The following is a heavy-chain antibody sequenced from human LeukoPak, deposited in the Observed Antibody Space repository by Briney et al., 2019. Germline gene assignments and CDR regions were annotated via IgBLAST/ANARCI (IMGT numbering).Heavy chain of an antibody. CDR3: AKGRTLVVVPAAKVGFDY. V-gene: IGHV3-23*01. CDR1: GFTFSSYA. Sequence: GGSLRLSCAASGFTFSSYAMSWVRQAPGKGLEWVSAISGSGGSTYYADSVKGRFTISRDNSKNTLYLQTNSLRAEDTAVYYCAKGRTLVVVPAAKVGFDYWGQGTLVTVSS. CDR2: ISGSGGST. J-gene: IGHJ4*02. D-gene: IGHD2-2*01.